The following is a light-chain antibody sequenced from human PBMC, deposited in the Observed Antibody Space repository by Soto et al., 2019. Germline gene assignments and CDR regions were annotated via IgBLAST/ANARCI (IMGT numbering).Light chain of an antibody. CDR2: GAS. Sequence: EIVMTQSPATLSVSPGERATLSCRASQSVSSNLAWYQQKPGQAPRLLIYGASTRATGIPARFSGSGSGTESTLTLSGLQSEDFAVYYCQQYNNWPPYTFGQGTKLEIK. CDR1: QSVSSN. V-gene: IGKV3-15*01. CDR3: QQYNNWPPYT. J-gene: IGKJ2*01.